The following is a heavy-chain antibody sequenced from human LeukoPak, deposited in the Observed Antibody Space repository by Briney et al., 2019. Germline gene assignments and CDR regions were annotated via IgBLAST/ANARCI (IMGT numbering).Heavy chain of an antibody. J-gene: IGHJ4*02. CDR1: GFTFSSYG. V-gene: IGHV3-23*01. D-gene: IGHD3-10*02. CDR2: ISGSGGST. Sequence: GGSLRLSCAASGFTFSSYGMSWVRQAPGKGLEWVSAISGSGGSTYYADSVKGRFTISRDNSKNTLYLRMNGLRAEDTAVYYCAKDHFVRGVIGYWGQGTLVTVSS. CDR3: AKDHFVRGVIGY.